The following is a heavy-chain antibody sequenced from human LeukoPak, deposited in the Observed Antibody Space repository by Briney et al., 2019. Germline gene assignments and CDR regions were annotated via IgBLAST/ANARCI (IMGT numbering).Heavy chain of an antibody. D-gene: IGHD3-16*01. CDR1: GASISSPSYY. J-gene: IGHJ3*02. Sequence: PSETLSLTCTVSGASISSPSYYWSWIRQPAGKGPEWIGRFYTGSTTYNPSLKSRVTISVDTSKNQFSLKLSSVTAADTAVYYCASLGAFDIWGQGTMVTVSS. V-gene: IGHV4-61*02. CDR2: FYTGST. CDR3: ASLGAFDI.